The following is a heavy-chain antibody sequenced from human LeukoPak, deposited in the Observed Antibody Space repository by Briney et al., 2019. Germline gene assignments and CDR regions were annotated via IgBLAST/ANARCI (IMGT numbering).Heavy chain of an antibody. CDR3: AKGPSLYSSRGWFDP. D-gene: IGHD6-13*01. CDR2: ISGSGGST. V-gene: IGHV3-23*01. Sequence: GGSLRLSCAASGFTFSSYAMSWVRQASGKGLEWVSAISGSGGSTYYADSVKGRFTISRDNSKNTLYLQMNSLRAEDTAVYYCAKGPSLYSSRGWFDPWGQGTLVTVSS. J-gene: IGHJ5*02. CDR1: GFTFSSYA.